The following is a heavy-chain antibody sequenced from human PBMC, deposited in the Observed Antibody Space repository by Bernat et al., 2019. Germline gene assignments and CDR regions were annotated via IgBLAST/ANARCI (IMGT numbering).Heavy chain of an antibody. Sequence: QVQLVQSGAEVKKPGSSVKVSCKASGGTFSSYAISWVRQAPGQGLEWMGGIIPIFGTATYAQKFQGRVTITADDSTSTAYMELSSLRSEDTAVYYCARVGDSSSWDGYFDLWGRGTLVTVSS. CDR1: GGTFSSYA. V-gene: IGHV1-69*01. CDR3: ARVGDSSSWDGYFDL. J-gene: IGHJ2*01. CDR2: IIPIFGTA. D-gene: IGHD6-13*01.